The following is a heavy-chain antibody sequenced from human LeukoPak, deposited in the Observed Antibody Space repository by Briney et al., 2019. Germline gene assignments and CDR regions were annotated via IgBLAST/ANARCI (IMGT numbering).Heavy chain of an antibody. CDR1: GGSISSYY. V-gene: IGHV4-4*07. D-gene: IGHD1-7*01. Sequence: PSETLSLTCTVSGGSISSYYWSLIRQPAGKGLEWIGRIYTSGSTNYNPSLKSRVTISVDKSKNQFSLKLSTVTAADTAVYYCARDPANSYYDYWGQGTLVTVSS. CDR2: IYTSGST. CDR3: ARDPANSYYDY. J-gene: IGHJ4*02.